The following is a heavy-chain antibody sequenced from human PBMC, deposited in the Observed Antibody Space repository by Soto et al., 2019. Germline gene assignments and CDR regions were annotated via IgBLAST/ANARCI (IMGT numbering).Heavy chain of an antibody. CDR3: AKDLYYDSSGYYNPPFDY. V-gene: IGHV3-23*01. J-gene: IGHJ4*02. D-gene: IGHD3-22*01. CDR2: ISGSGGST. CDR1: GFTLSSYA. Sequence: GGSLRLSCAASGFTLSSYAMSWVRQAPGKGLEWVSAISGSGGSTYYADSVKGRFTISRDNSKNTLYLQMNSLRAEDTAVYYCAKDLYYDSSGYYNPPFDYWGQGTLVTVSS.